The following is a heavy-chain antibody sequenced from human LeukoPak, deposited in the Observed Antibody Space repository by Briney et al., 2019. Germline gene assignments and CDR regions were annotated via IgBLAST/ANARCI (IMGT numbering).Heavy chain of an antibody. Sequence: SETLSLTYTVSGDSISADGHFWAWIRQSPGRGLEWIGYVYYSGDTDYSPSLKSRLNISIDTSKNQFSLSLSSVTAADTAVYYCVRYCSYADQLYFDSWGPGSLVTVSS. CDR2: VYYSGDT. CDR3: VRYCSYADQLYFDS. D-gene: IGHD2-15*01. J-gene: IGHJ4*02. V-gene: IGHV4-39*01. CDR1: GDSISADGHF.